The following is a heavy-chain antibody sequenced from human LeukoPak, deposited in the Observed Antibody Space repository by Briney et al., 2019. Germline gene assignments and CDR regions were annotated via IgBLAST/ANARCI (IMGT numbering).Heavy chain of an antibody. J-gene: IGHJ5*02. Sequence: ASVKVSCKASGYTFTSYYMHWVRQAPGQGLEWMGIINPSGGSTSYAQKFQGRVTMTRDTSTSTVYMELSSLRSEDTAVYYCAGGRAICSSTSCYGWVAAGTIWFDPWGQGTLVTVSS. D-gene: IGHD2-2*01. CDR3: AGGRAICSSTSCYGWVAAGTIWFDP. V-gene: IGHV1-46*01. CDR1: GYTFTSYY. CDR2: INPSGGST.